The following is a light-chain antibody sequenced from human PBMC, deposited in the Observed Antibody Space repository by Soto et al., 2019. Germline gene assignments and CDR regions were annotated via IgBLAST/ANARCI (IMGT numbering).Light chain of an antibody. CDR2: GVS. V-gene: IGKV1-33*01. Sequence: DIQMTQSPSSLSASVGDRVTITCQASQDIRKNLNWYQQKPGKAPKLLIYGVSNLETGVPSRFSTIASATDFTLTITSLQPDAISTYYCQQYNDLITLGGGTKVETK. J-gene: IGKJ4*01. CDR1: QDIRKN. CDR3: QQYNDLIT.